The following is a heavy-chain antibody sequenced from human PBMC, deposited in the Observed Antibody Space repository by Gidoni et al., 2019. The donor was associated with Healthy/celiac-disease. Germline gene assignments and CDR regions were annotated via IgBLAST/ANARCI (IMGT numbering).Heavy chain of an antibody. D-gene: IGHD3-9*01. J-gene: IGHJ4*02. Sequence: QVQLQQWGAGLLKPSETLSLTCAVYGGSFSGYYWSWIRQPPGKGLEWIGEINHSGSTNYNPSLKSRVTISVDTSKNQFSLKLSSVTAADTAVYYCARGLYDILTGSWKSVYYFDYWGQGTLVTVSS. CDR1: GGSFSGYY. CDR2: INHSGST. V-gene: IGHV4-34*01. CDR3: ARGLYDILTGSWKSVYYFDY.